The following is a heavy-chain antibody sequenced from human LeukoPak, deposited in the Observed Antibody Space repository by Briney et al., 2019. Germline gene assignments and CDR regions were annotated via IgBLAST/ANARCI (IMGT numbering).Heavy chain of an antibody. J-gene: IGHJ4*02. CDR2: IRSTANGYAA. V-gene: IGHV3-73*01. CDR3: AKGLGVVIDFLVFDN. CDR1: GFTFSGSA. D-gene: IGHD3-3*01. Sequence: QPGGSLRLSCAASGFTFSGSALHWVRQASGKGLEWVGRIRSTANGYAAAYAASVKGRFTISRDDSKNTAYLQMNSLRAEDTAIYYCAKGLGVVIDFLVFDNWGPGTLVTVSS.